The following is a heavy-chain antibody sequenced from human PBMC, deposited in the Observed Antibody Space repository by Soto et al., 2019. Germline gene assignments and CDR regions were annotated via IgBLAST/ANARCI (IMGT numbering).Heavy chain of an antibody. CDR2: ISYDGSNK. D-gene: IGHD1-7*01. CDR1: GFTFSSYA. J-gene: IGHJ6*02. CDR3: ARVSYNWNYVENYGMDV. Sequence: QVQLVESGGGVVQPGRSLRLSCAASGFTFSSYAMHWVRQAPGKGLEWVAVISYDGSNKYYADSVKGRFTISRDNSKNXXYLQMNSLRAEDTAVYYCARVSYNWNYVENYGMDVWGQGTTVTVSS. V-gene: IGHV3-30-3*01.